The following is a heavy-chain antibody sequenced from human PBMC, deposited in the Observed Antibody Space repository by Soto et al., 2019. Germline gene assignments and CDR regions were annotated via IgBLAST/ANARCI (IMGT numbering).Heavy chain of an antibody. CDR2: ITSGSSYI. J-gene: IGHJ4*02. CDR1: GFTFSGYP. V-gene: IGHV3-21*01. CDR3: ARSSFDY. Sequence: GGSLGLSCAASGFTFSGYPMNWVLQAPGKGLEWVSSITSGSSYIYYADSVKGRFTISRDNAKNSLYLQINSLRAEDTAMYYCARSSFDYWGQGTLVTVSS.